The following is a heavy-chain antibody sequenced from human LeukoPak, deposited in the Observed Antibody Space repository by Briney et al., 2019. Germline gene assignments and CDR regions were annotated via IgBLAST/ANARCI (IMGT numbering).Heavy chain of an antibody. J-gene: IGHJ4*02. CDR1: GGTFSSYA. D-gene: IGHD2-15*01. CDR2: IIPIFGTA. CDR3: ARAPGCCNGFSCLDY. V-gene: IGHV1-69*05. Sequence: SVKVSCKASGGTFSSYAIRWVRQAPGQELEWMGRIIPIFGTANYAQKLQGRVTITTDESTSTAYMELSSLRSEDTDVYYCARAPGCCNGFSCLDYWGQGTLVTVSS.